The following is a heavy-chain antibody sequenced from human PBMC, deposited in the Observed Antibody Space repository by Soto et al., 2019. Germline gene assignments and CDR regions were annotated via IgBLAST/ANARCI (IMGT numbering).Heavy chain of an antibody. CDR2: ISGSGGST. V-gene: IGHV3-23*01. CDR1: GFTFSSYA. D-gene: IGHD3-22*01. J-gene: IGHJ4*02. Sequence: GGSLRLSCAASGFTFSSYAMSWVRQAPGKGLGWVSAISGSGGSTYYADSVKGRFTISRDNSKNTLYLQMNSLRAEDTAVYYCAKDIYYDSSAYYQNFDYWGQGTLVTVSS. CDR3: AKDIYYDSSAYYQNFDY.